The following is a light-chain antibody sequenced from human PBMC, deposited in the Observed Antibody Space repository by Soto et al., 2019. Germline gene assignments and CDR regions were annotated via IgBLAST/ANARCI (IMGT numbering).Light chain of an antibody. Sequence: DIQMTQSPSSLSASVGDRVTTTCRASQSISSYLNWYQQKPGKAPKLLIYAASILQSGVPSRFSGSGSGTDFTLTISSLQPEDFATYYCQQSYSTLTFGPGTKVDIK. CDR3: QQSYSTLT. J-gene: IGKJ3*01. CDR2: AAS. V-gene: IGKV1-39*01. CDR1: QSISSY.